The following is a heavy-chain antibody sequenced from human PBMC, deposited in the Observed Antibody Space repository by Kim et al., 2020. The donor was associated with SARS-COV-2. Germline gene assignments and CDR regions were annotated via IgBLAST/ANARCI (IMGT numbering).Heavy chain of an antibody. CDR1: GGSISSGGYY. CDR3: ARSSIAARGSKLYYYYYGMDV. CDR2: IYYSGST. V-gene: IGHV4-31*03. Sequence: SETLSLTCTVSGGSISSGGYYWSWIRQHPGKGLEWIGYIYYSGSTYYNPSLKSRVTISVDTSKNQFSLKLSSVTAADTAVYYCARSSIAARGSKLYYYYYGMDVWGQGTTVTVSS. D-gene: IGHD6-6*01. J-gene: IGHJ6*02.